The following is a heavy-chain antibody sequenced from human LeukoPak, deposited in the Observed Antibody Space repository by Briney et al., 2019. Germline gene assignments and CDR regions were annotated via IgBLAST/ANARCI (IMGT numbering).Heavy chain of an antibody. J-gene: IGHJ4*02. Sequence: SETLSLTCTVSGGSISSYYWGWIRQPPGKGLEWIGSFYYSGSTYYNPSLKSRVTISVDTSKNQFSLKLSSVTAADTAVYYCARHDFWSGSLFDYWGQETLVTVSS. D-gene: IGHD3-3*01. CDR3: ARHDFWSGSLFDY. CDR1: GGSISSYY. V-gene: IGHV4-39*01. CDR2: FYYSGST.